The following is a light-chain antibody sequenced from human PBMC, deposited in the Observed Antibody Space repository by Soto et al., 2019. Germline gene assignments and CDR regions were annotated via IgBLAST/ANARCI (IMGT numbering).Light chain of an antibody. CDR2: GAS. J-gene: IGKJ1*01. CDR3: QQYNNWPWT. V-gene: IGKV3-15*01. CDR1: QSVSSD. Sequence: TQSPATLSVSPGERATLSCRASQSVSSDLAWYQQKPGQAPRLLIYGASTRATSIPARFSGSGSGTEFTLTISSLQSEDFAVYYCQQYNNWPWTFGQGTKVDIK.